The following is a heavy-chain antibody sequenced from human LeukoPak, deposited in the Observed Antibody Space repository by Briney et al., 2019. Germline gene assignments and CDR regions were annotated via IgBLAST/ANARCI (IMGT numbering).Heavy chain of an antibody. V-gene: IGHV3-23*01. Sequence: PGGSLRLSCAASGFTFSSFAMSWVRQAPGKGLEWVSAISGSGGSTYYADSVKGRFTISRDNSKTTLYLQINSLRAEDTAVYYCAKDRDIVVVPAAISDWGQGTLVTVSS. J-gene: IGHJ4*02. D-gene: IGHD2-2*02. CDR3: AKDRDIVVVPAAISD. CDR2: ISGSGGST. CDR1: GFTFSSFA.